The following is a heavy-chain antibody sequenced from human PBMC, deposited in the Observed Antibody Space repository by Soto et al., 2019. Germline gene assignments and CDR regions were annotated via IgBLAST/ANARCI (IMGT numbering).Heavy chain of an antibody. V-gene: IGHV4-39*01. CDR2: IYYSGST. J-gene: IGHJ5*02. Sequence: PSETLSLTCTVSGGSISSSSYYWGWIRQPPGKGLEWIGSIYYSGSTYCNPSLKSRVTISVDTSKNQFSLELSSVTAADTAVYYFARQSSGYYRGWYGPWGQGTLVTVSS. CDR1: GGSISSSSYY. D-gene: IGHD3-22*01. CDR3: ARQSSGYYRGWYGP.